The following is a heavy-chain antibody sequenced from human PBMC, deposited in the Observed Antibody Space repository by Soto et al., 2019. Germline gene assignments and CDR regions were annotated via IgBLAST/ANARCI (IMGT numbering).Heavy chain of an antibody. Sequence: GGSLRLSCTASGFTFGDYTMSWFRQAPGKGLEWVGFIRRKAYGGTTEYAASVKGRFTISRDDSKSIAYLQMNSLKTEDTAVYYCTREGPAYKWNPDYFDYWGQGTLVTVSS. CDR2: IRRKAYGGTT. J-gene: IGHJ4*02. CDR1: GFTFGDYT. D-gene: IGHD1-20*01. CDR3: TREGPAYKWNPDYFDY. V-gene: IGHV3-49*03.